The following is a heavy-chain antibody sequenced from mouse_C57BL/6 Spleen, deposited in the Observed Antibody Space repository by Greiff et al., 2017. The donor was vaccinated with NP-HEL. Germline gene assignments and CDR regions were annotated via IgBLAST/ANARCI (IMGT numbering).Heavy chain of an antibody. D-gene: IGHD2-1*01. CDR3: AGHYYGNYEDYAMDY. CDR1: GFSLTSYG. Sequence: QVQLKESGPGLVQPSQSLSITCTVSGFSLTSYGVHWVRQSPGKGLEWLGVIWRGGSTDYNAAFMSRLSITKDNSKSQVFFKMNSLQADDTAIYYCAGHYYGNYEDYAMDYWGQGTSVTVSS. V-gene: IGHV2-5*01. CDR2: IWRGGST. J-gene: IGHJ4*01.